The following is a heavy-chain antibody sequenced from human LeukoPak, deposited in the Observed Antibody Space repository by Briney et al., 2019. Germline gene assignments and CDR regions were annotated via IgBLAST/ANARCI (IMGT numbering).Heavy chain of an antibody. CDR3: VRSDDFWSGYYGY. CDR2: IYYSGST. CDR1: GGSISSYY. D-gene: IGHD3-3*01. Sequence: PSETLSLTCTVSGGSISSYYWSWIRQPPGKGLEWIGSIYYSGSTDYNPSLKSRVTISLDRSKIQFSLKLSSVTAADTAVYYCVRSDDFWSGYYGYWGQGTLVTVSS. V-gene: IGHV4-59*01. J-gene: IGHJ4*02.